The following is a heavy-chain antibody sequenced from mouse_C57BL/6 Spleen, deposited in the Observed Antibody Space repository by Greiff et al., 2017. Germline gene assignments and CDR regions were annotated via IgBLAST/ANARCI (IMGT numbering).Heavy chain of an antibody. CDR1: GYTFTDYE. D-gene: IGHD1-1*01. Sequence: VQLQQSGAELVRPGASVTLSCKASGYTFTDYEMHWVKQTPVHGLEWIGAIDPETGGTAYNQKFKGKAILTADKSSSTAYMELRSLTSEDSAVYYCTRYYGSIFYAMDYWGQGTSVTVSS. CDR2: IDPETGGT. V-gene: IGHV1-15*01. CDR3: TRYYGSIFYAMDY. J-gene: IGHJ4*01.